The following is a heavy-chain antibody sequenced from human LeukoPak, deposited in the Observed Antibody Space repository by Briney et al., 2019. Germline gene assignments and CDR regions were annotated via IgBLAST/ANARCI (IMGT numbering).Heavy chain of an antibody. CDR2: ILESGGST. Sequence: PGGSLRLSCAASGFTFSNYAMSLVRQAPGKGLEWVSAILESGGSTYYADSVKGRFTISRDNSKNTLYLQMNSLRAEDTAVYYCAKRSPRDYYYNMDVWGQGTTVTVSS. CDR1: GFTFSNYA. J-gene: IGHJ6*02. CDR3: AKRSPRDYYYNMDV. V-gene: IGHV3-23*01.